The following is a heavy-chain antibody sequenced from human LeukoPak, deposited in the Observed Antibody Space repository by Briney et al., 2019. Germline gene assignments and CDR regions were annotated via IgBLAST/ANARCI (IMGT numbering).Heavy chain of an antibody. Sequence: PSETLSLTCAVYGGSFSGYYWSWIRQPPGKGLEWIGEINHSGSTNYNPSLKSRVTMSVDTSKNQFSLKVTSATAADTAVYYCARDRYTIFGVAQGHWFDPWGQGTLVTVSS. CDR2: INHSGST. D-gene: IGHD3-3*01. J-gene: IGHJ5*02. CDR1: GGSFSGYY. CDR3: ARDRYTIFGVAQGHWFDP. V-gene: IGHV4-34*01.